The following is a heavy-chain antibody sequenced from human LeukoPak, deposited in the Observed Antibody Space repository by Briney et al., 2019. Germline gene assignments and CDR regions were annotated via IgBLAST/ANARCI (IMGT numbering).Heavy chain of an antibody. Sequence: GGSLRLSCAASGFTFSSYGMHWVRQAPGKGLEWVAFIRYDGSNKYYADSVKGRFTISRDNSKNTLYLQMNSLRAEDTAVYYCAKGVRFLEWLSRYYFDYWGQGTLVTVSS. J-gene: IGHJ4*02. D-gene: IGHD3-3*01. CDR3: AKGVRFLEWLSRYYFDY. V-gene: IGHV3-30*02. CDR1: GFTFSSYG. CDR2: IRYDGSNK.